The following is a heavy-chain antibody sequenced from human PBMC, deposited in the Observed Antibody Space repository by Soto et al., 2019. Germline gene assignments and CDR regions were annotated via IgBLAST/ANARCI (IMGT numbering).Heavy chain of an antibody. CDR1: GGTFSSYA. J-gene: IGHJ4*02. D-gene: IGHD6-13*01. CDR2: IIPIFGTA. CDR3: ARDLYSSSWWESDY. V-gene: IGHV1-69*06. Sequence: GASVKVSCKASGGTFSSYAISWVRQAPGQGLEWMGGIIPIFGTANYAQKFQGRVTITADKSTSTAYMELSSLRSEDTAVYYCARDLYSSSWWESDYWGQGTLVTVSS.